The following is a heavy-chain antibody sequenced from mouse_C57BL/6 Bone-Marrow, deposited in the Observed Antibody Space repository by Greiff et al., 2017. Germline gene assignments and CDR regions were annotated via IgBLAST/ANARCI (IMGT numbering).Heavy chain of an antibody. CDR2: ISSGGSYT. J-gene: IGHJ2*01. V-gene: IGHV5-6*03. CDR3: ARRCLDY. Sequence: EVMLVESGGGLVKPGGSLKLSCAASGFTFSSYGMSWVRQTPDKRLEWVATISSGGSYTYYPDSVKGRFTISRDNAKNTLYLQMSSLKSEDTAMYYCARRCLDYWGQGTTLTVSS. CDR1: GFTFSSYG.